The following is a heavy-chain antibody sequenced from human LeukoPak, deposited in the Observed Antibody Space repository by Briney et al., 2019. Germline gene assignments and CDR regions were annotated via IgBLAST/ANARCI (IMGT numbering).Heavy chain of an antibody. Sequence: ASVKVSCKASGYTFTGYYMHWVRQAPGQGLEWMGGIIPIFGTANYAQKFQGRVTITADKSTSTAYMELSSLRSEDTAVYYCARGRPATAIPTFDYWGQGTLVTVSS. D-gene: IGHD2-2*02. CDR1: GYTFTGYY. V-gene: IGHV1-69*06. CDR2: IIPIFGTA. J-gene: IGHJ4*02. CDR3: ARGRPATAIPTFDY.